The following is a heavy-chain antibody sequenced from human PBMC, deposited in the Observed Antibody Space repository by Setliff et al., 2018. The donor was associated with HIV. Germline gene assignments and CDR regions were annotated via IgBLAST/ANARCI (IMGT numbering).Heavy chain of an antibody. D-gene: IGHD3-3*01. Sequence: GASVKVSCKAAGYTFSDYNIHWMRQAPGQAWEWMGWMHPSTCATSSAQKFQGRFTMSRDNAKNSLYLQLNSLRADDTAVYYCARDRASVRDTIFGGAQYYYYMDVWGKGTTVTVSS. V-gene: IGHV1-2*02. J-gene: IGHJ6*03. CDR1: GYTFSDYN. CDR3: ARDRASVRDTIFGGAQYYYYMDV. CDR2: MHPSTCAT.